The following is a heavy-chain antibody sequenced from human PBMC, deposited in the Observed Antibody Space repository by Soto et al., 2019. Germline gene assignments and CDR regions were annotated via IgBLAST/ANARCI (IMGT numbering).Heavy chain of an antibody. CDR2: ISYSGST. J-gene: IGHJ4*03. CDR3: ARGVLH. CDR1: GGSISSVGYY. Sequence: QVQLQESGPGLVQPSQTLSLTCTVSGGSISSVGYYWSWSRQHPGTVLEWIGHISYSGSTYYITCLKRRVTMSVGRSRHQFPLILTCVTAADSAVSYGARGVLHCGPGNLVSVSS. V-gene: IGHV4-31*03.